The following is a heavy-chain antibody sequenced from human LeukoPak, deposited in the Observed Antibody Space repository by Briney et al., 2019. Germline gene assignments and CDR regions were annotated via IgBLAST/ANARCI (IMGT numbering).Heavy chain of an antibody. J-gene: IGHJ3*02. CDR1: GGTFSSYA. CDR2: IIPIFGTA. Sequence: SVKVSCKASGGTFSSYAISWVRQAPGQGLEWMGGIIPIFGTANYAQKFQGRVTITADESTSTAYMELSSLRSEDTAVYYCARPGIAVAGTPGAFDIWGQGTMVTVSS. CDR3: ARPGIAVAGTPGAFDI. D-gene: IGHD6-19*01. V-gene: IGHV1-69*01.